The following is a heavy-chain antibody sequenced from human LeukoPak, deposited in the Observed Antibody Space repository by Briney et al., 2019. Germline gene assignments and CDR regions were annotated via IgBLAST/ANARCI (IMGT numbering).Heavy chain of an antibody. CDR2: ISAYTGNT. J-gene: IGHJ3*02. CDR1: GYTFTNYG. CDR3: AREASGDYAGVGAFDI. Sequence: ASVKVSCKASGYTFTNYGISWVRQAPGQGLEWMGWISAYTGNTNYAQNLQGRVTITADESTSTAYMELSSLRSEDTAVYYCAREASGDYAGVGAFDIWGQGTMVTVSS. D-gene: IGHD4-17*01. V-gene: IGHV1-18*01.